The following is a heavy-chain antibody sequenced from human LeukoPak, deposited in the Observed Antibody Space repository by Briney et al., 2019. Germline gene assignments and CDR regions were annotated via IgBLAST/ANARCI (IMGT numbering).Heavy chain of an antibody. Sequence: GGSLRLSCAGSGFTFSTYSMSWVRQAPGKGLEWVSAISGSGGSTYYADSVKGRFTISRDNSKNTLYLQMNSLRAEDTAVYYCAKERRQWLVYFDYWGQGTLVTVSS. V-gene: IGHV3-23*01. CDR2: ISGSGGST. CDR3: AKERRQWLVYFDY. CDR1: GFTFSTYS. D-gene: IGHD6-19*01. J-gene: IGHJ4*02.